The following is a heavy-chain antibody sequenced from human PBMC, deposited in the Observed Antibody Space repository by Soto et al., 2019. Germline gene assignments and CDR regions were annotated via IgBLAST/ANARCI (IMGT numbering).Heavy chain of an antibody. CDR2: INHSGST. Sequence: SETLSLTCAVYGGSFSGYYWSWIRQPPGKGLEWIGEINHSGSTNYNPSLKSRVTISVDTSKNQFSLKLSSVTAEDTAVYYCARDRRFGELSVDFDYWGQGTLVTVSS. CDR3: ARDRRFGELSVDFDY. CDR1: GGSFSGYY. D-gene: IGHD3-10*01. J-gene: IGHJ4*02. V-gene: IGHV4-34*01.